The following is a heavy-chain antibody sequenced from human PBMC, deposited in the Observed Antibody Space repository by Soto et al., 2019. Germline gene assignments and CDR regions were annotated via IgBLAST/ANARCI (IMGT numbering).Heavy chain of an antibody. D-gene: IGHD3-22*01. Sequence: SETLSLTCTVSGGSIGSYYWSWIRQPPGKGLEWIGYIYYSGSMNYNPSLKSRVIISDDTSKNQIFLRLSSVTAADTAVYYCAKDYMDSRGSPDYWGQGTLVTVSS. CDR2: IYYSGSM. J-gene: IGHJ4*02. CDR3: AKDYMDSRGSPDY. CDR1: GGSIGSYY. V-gene: IGHV4-59*01.